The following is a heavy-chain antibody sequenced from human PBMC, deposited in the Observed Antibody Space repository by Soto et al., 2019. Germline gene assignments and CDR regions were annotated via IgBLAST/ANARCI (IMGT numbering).Heavy chain of an antibody. J-gene: IGHJ4*02. CDR3: ARGRATTLDF. Sequence: GGSLRLSCAASGFALNNYWMHWVRQGPGKGLVWVSRISPDGSRTADADSVQGRFTISRDNAKNTLYLQMNSLTAEDTAVYYCARGRATTLDFWGQGTLVTVSS. CDR1: GFALNNYW. CDR2: ISPDGSRT. D-gene: IGHD1-1*01. V-gene: IGHV3-74*01.